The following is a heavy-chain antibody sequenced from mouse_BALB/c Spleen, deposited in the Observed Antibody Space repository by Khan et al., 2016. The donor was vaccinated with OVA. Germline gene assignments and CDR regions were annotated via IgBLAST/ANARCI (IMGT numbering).Heavy chain of an antibody. CDR1: GYTFSDYY. V-gene: IGHV1-77*01. CDR2: IYPGRGNT. CDR3: ARSVIGSFLY. J-gene: IGHJ3*01. D-gene: IGHD1-1*01. Sequence: QVQLQQSGAELARPGASVKLSCKTSGYTFSDYYINWVKQRTGQGLEWIGEIYPGRGNTYYNEKFKGKATLTADKSSSRAYLQCVSLTSEDSAVYVCARSVIGSFLYWGQGTLVTVS.